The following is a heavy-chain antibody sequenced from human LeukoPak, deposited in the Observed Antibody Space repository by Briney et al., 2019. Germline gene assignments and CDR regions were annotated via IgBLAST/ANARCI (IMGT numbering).Heavy chain of an antibody. CDR3: ARAMTIWFGELFRAPAMDQYYFDY. J-gene: IGHJ4*02. CDR1: GFTFSSFG. V-gene: IGHV3-21*01. CDR2: ISSSSSYI. D-gene: IGHD3-10*01. Sequence: PGGSLRLSCAASGFTFSSFGMTWVRQAPGKGLEWVSSISSSSSYIYYADSVKGRFTISRDNAKNSLYLQMNSLRAEDTAVYYCARAMTIWFGELFRAPAMDQYYFDYWGQGTLVTVSS.